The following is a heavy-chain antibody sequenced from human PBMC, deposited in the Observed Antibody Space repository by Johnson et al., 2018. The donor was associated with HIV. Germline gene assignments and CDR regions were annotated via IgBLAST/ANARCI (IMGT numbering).Heavy chain of an antibody. Sequence: QVQLVESGGGLVQPGGSLRLSCAASGFTVSSNYMSWVRQAPGKGLEWVALISYGGKNKYYADSVKGRFTISRDNSKNTLYLQMNSLRAEDTAVYYCAKDKDAFDIRGQGTMVTVSS. V-gene: IGHV3-30*18. J-gene: IGHJ3*02. CDR3: AKDKDAFDI. CDR1: GFTVSSNY. CDR2: ISYGGKNK.